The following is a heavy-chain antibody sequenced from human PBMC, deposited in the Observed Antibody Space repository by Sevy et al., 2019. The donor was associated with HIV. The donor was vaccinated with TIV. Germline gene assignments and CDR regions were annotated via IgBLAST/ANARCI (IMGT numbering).Heavy chain of an antibody. J-gene: IGHJ4*02. CDR3: ASDYS. CDR2: INRDGSEK. CDR1: GFIFSRYW. Sequence: GGSLRLSCAASGFIFSRYWMTWVRQAPGRGLEWVATINRDGSEKYDLDSVKGRFTISRDNAKNSVYLQMSSLRVEDTAVYYCASDYSWGQGTLVTVSS. V-gene: IGHV3-7*01.